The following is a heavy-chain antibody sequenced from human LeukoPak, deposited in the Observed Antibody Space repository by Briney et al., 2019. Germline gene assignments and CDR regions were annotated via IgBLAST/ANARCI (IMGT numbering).Heavy chain of an antibody. J-gene: IGHJ6*04. D-gene: IGHD2-15*01. CDR2: INAGNGNT. CDR1: GYTFTSYA. Sequence: GASVKVSCKASGYTFTSYAMHWVRQAPGQRLEWMGWINAGNGNTKYSQKFQGRVTITRDTSASTAYIELSSLRSEDTAVYYCARPDCSGGSCYSDYYYGMDVWGKGTTVTVSS. CDR3: ARPDCSGGSCYSDYYYGMDV. V-gene: IGHV1-3*01.